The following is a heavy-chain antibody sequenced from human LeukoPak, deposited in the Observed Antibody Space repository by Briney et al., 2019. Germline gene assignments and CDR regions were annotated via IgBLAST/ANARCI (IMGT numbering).Heavy chain of an antibody. CDR3: AREDSGYDPGAND. Sequence: ASVKVSCKASGYTFTGYFMHWVRQAPGQGLEWVGLINPNSGGTNYAQKFQGRVTMTRDTSISTAYMELSRLRSDDTAVYYCAREDSGYDPGANDWGQGTLVTVSS. D-gene: IGHD5-12*01. CDR1: GYTFTGYF. CDR2: INPNSGGT. J-gene: IGHJ4*02. V-gene: IGHV1-2*02.